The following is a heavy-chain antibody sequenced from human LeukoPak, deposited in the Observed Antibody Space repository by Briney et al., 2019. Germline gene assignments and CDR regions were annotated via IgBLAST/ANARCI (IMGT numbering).Heavy chain of an antibody. Sequence: GGSLRLSCAASGFTFSTFAMIWVRQPPGKGLEWVSVIYSGGSTYYADSVKGRFTISRDNSKNTLYLQMNSLRAEDTAVYYCARDLGRYSGYDREDNAFDIWGQGTMVTVSS. CDR3: ARDLGRYSGYDREDNAFDI. CDR2: IYSGGST. V-gene: IGHV3-53*01. CDR1: GFTFSTFA. J-gene: IGHJ3*02. D-gene: IGHD5-12*01.